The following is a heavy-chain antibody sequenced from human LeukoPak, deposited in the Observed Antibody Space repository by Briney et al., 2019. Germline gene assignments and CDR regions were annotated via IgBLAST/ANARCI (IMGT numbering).Heavy chain of an antibody. D-gene: IGHD3-16*01. CDR1: GYTFTTYA. CDR2: INAGNGNT. J-gene: IGHJ5*02. V-gene: IGHV1-3*01. Sequence: ASVKVSCKASGYTFTTYAIHWVRQAPGQRLEWMGWINAGNGNTNYSQKLQGRVTITRDTSASTDYMELSSLRSEDTAVYFCATSGGPGNWFDPWGQGTLVTVSS. CDR3: ATSGGPGNWFDP.